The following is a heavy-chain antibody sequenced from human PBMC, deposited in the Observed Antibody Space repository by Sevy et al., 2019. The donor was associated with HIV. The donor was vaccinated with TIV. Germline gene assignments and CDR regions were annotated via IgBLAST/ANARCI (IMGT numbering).Heavy chain of an antibody. Sequence: GGSLRLSCAASGFTFSSYGMHWVRQAPGKGLEWVAVISYDGSNKYYADTVKGRFTISRDESKNTLYLQMNSLRAEDTSEHYCAKDPIMSGGELSVGIGDYYCGMDVWGQGTTVTVSS. CDR1: GFTFSSYG. D-gene: IGHD1-7*01. J-gene: IGHJ6*02. CDR3: AKDPIMSGGELSVGIGDYYCGMDV. CDR2: ISYDGSNK. V-gene: IGHV3-30*18.